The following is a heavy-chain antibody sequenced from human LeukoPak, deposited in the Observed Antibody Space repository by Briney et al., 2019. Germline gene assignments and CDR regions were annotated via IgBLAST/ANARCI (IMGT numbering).Heavy chain of an antibody. V-gene: IGHV5-51*01. Sequence: GIIYPGHSDTRYSPSFQAQVTISADKSISTAYLQWSSLKASDTAMYYCARRDSYGYWFDPWGQGTLVTVSS. D-gene: IGHD5-18*01. J-gene: IGHJ5*02. CDR3: ARRDSYGYWFDP. CDR2: IYPGHSDT.